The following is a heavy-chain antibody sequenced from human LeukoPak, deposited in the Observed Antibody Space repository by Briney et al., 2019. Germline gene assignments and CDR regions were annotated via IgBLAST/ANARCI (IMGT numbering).Heavy chain of an antibody. CDR1: GFIVSSNC. CDR2: IYSGGST. V-gene: IGHV3-53*01. D-gene: IGHD3-22*01. Sequence: GGSLRLSCVASGFIVSSNCMSWVGQAPGKGLEWVSFIYSGGSTYYADSVKGRFTISRDNSKNTLYLQMNSLRAEDTAVYYCARRAGDYSHPYDYWGQGTLVTVSS. J-gene: IGHJ4*02. CDR3: ARRAGDYSHPYDY.